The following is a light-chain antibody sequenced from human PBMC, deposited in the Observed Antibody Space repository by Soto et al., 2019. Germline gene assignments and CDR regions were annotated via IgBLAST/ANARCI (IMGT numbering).Light chain of an antibody. V-gene: IGLV2-11*01. J-gene: IGLJ1*01. CDR3: CSYGGTFYV. CDR1: SSDVDDYNY. Sequence: QSALTQPRSVSRSPGQSVTISCTGTSSDVDDYNYVSWFQQHPGKAPKLMIYDVSERPSGVPDRFSGSKSGNTASLTISGLQAEDEADYYCCSYGGTFYVFGTGTKLTVL. CDR2: DVS.